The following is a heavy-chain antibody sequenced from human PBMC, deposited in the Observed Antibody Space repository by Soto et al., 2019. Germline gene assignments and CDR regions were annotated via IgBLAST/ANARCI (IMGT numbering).Heavy chain of an antibody. CDR2: ISTYNGNT. J-gene: IGHJ4*02. CDR3: ARGPTDYYDNSANYFLDY. D-gene: IGHD3-22*01. Sequence: QVQLVQSGAEGKKPGASVKVSCKASGYTFITYGVSWVRQAPGQGLDWLGWISTYNGNTTYAERLQGRVTITTDTTSNTAYMELRNRRSVDTAVYYCARGPTDYYDNSANYFLDYWGQGTLVTVSS. V-gene: IGHV1-18*01. CDR1: GYTFITYG.